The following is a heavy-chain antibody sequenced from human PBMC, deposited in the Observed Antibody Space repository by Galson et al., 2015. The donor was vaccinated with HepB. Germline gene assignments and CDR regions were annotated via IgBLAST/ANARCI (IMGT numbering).Heavy chain of an antibody. D-gene: IGHD1-26*01. CDR1: GFTFSVYW. CDR2: IKQDGSEK. CDR3: ARDRGIVGARDY. V-gene: IGHV3-7*01. Sequence: SLRLSCAASGFTFSVYWMSWVRQAPGKGLEWVANIKQDGSEKYYVDSVKGRFTISRDNAKNSLYLQMNSLRAEDTAVYYCARDRGIVGARDYWGQGTLVTVSS. J-gene: IGHJ4*02.